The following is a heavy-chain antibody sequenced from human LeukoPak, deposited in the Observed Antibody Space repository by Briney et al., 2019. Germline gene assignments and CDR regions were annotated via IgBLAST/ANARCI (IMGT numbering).Heavy chain of an antibody. J-gene: IGHJ4*02. CDR3: ARTLYVAAVPGGLDY. CDR1: GYTFTGHY. V-gene: IGHV1-2*02. Sequence: GASVKVSCKASGYTFTGHYMHWVRQAPGQGLEWMGWINPKNAGTNFAQRFQGRVTMTRDTSSSTVYMELSRLRSDDTALYYCARTLYVAAVPGGLDYWGQGTLVTVSS. CDR2: INPKNAGT. D-gene: IGHD6-13*01.